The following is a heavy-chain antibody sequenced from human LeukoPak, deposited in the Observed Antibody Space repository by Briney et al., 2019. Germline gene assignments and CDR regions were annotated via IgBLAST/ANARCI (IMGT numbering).Heavy chain of an antibody. V-gene: IGHV4-39*07. D-gene: IGHD2-15*01. Sequence: PSETLSLTCTVSGGSIGSSNYYWVWIRQPPGKGLEWIGSIYYSGSTYYNSSLKSRVTMSVDTSKNQFSLKLSSVTAADTAVYYCARGVVVVAAMEDYYYYYYMDVWGKGTTVTVSS. CDR3: ARGVVVVAAMEDYYYYYYMDV. CDR1: GGSIGSSNYY. J-gene: IGHJ6*03. CDR2: IYYSGST.